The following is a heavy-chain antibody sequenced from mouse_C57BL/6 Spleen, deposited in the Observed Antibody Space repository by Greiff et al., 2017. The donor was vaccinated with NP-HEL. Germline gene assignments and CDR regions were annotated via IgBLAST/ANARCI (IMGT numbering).Heavy chain of an antibody. CDR3: TRADGSGGFAY. CDR2: ISSGGDYI. V-gene: IGHV5-9-1*02. Sequence: EVKLMESGEGLVKPGGSLKLSCAASGFTFRSYAMSWVRQTPEKRLEWVAYISSGGDYIYYADTVEGRFTISRDNARNTLYLQMSSLKSEDTAMYYCTRADGSGGFAYWGQGTLVTVSA. J-gene: IGHJ3*01. CDR1: GFTFRSYA. D-gene: IGHD1-1*01.